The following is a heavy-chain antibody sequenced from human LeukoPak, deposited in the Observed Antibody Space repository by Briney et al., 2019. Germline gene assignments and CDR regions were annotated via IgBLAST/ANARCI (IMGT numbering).Heavy chain of an antibody. J-gene: IGHJ3*02. D-gene: IGHD3-10*01. CDR2: IDDSENT. CDR3: ARSDYHNSGSHTVFDAFDI. CDR1: GGSISRYY. V-gene: IGHV4-59*01. Sequence: KPSETLSLTCTVSGGSISRYYWSWIRRPPGKGLEWIGYIDDSENTNYNPSLKSQVTISVDKSKNQFSLKLSFVTAADTAMYYCARSDYHNSGSHTVFDAFDIWGQGTRVTVSS.